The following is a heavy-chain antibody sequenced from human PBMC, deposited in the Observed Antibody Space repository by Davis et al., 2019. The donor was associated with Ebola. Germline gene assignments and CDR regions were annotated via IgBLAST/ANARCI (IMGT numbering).Heavy chain of an antibody. CDR3: AKDPTVVTPNYFDY. J-gene: IGHJ4*02. CDR2: ISGSGGST. Sequence: GESLKISCAASGFTFSSYAMSWVHQAPGKGLEWVSAISGSGGSTYYADSVKGRFTISRDNSKNTLYLQMNSLRAEDTAVYYCAKDPTVVTPNYFDYWGQGTLVTVSS. V-gene: IGHV3-23*01. CDR1: GFTFSSYA. D-gene: IGHD4-23*01.